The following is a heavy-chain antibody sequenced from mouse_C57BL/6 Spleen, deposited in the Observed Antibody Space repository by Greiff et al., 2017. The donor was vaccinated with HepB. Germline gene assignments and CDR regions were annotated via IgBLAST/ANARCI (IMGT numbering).Heavy chain of an antibody. CDR3: ARGDYGRSYPSYWYFDV. D-gene: IGHD1-1*01. J-gene: IGHJ1*03. CDR2: INPGSGGT. V-gene: IGHV1-54*01. CDR1: GYAFTNYL. Sequence: VQLQQSGAELVRPGTSVKVSCKASGYAFTNYLIEWVKQRPGQGLEWIGVINPGSGGTNYNEKVKGKATLTADKSSSTAYMQLSSLTSEDSAVYFCARGDYGRSYPSYWYFDVWGTGTTVTVSS.